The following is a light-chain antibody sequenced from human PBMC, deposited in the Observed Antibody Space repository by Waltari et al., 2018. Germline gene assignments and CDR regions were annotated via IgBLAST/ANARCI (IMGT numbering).Light chain of an antibody. V-gene: IGKV1-5*03. J-gene: IGKJ1*01. CDR3: QHYDGWPWT. CDR1: QSISSW. CDR2: KAS. Sequence: DIQMTQSPSTLSASLGDRVTIPCRASQSISSWLAWYQQRPGKAPKLLIYKASTLESGVPSRFSGSGSGTEFTLTISSLQPDDFATYYCQHYDGWPWTFGQGTEVEIK.